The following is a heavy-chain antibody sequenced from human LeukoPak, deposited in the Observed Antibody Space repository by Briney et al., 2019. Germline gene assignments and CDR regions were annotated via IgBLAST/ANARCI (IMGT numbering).Heavy chain of an antibody. CDR2: IYEDGST. CDR1: GFTFSSYG. J-gene: IGHJ4*02. CDR3: ARDHRIGGS. Sequence: PGGSLRLSCAASGFTFSSYGMHWVRQAPGKGLEWVSVIYEDGSTFYADSVKGRFTISRDISKNTLYLQMNSLRAEDTAVYYCARDHRIGGSWGQGTLVTVSS. V-gene: IGHV3-53*01. D-gene: IGHD3-16*01.